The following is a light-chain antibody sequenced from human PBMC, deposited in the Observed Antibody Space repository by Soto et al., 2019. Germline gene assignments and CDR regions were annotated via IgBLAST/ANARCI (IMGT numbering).Light chain of an antibody. CDR3: SSYAGSSIDVV. CDR1: SSDVGGNVY. Sequence: QSALTQPPSASGSPGQSVTISCTGTSSDVGGNVYVSWYQQHPGRAPKLMNYEVNKRPSGVPDRFSGSKSGNTASLTVSGLQAEDEADYYCSSYAGSSIDVVFGGGTKLTVL. J-gene: IGLJ2*01. CDR2: EVN. V-gene: IGLV2-8*01.